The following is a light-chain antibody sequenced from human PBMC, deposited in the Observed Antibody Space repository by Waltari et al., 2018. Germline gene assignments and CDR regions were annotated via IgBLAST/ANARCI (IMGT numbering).Light chain of an antibody. CDR2: LNS. CDR3: HVWDGKTVM. Sequence: SSVLTQAPSLSAAPGQTAKITCGGDNIGGGMVHWYQHRPGRAPVLVVYLNSDRPSGIPDRFSGSKSGNAATLTISRVEAGDEADYYCHVWDGKTVMFGGGTKLTVL. J-gene: IGLJ3*02. CDR1: NIGGGM. V-gene: IGLV3-21*02.